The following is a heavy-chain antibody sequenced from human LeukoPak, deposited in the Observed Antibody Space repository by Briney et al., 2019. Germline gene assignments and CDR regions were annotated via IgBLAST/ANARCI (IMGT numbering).Heavy chain of an antibody. V-gene: IGHV4-59*01. CDR1: GGSITSDY. Sequence: KTSETLSLTCTVSGGSITSDYWSWVRQPPGKGLESIGYIYYSGSTNYNPALKSRGTISVDTSKNQFSLKLSSVTAADTAVYYCARVASVGATRALDYWGQGTLVTVSS. CDR3: ARVASVGATRALDY. CDR2: IYYSGST. D-gene: IGHD1-26*01. J-gene: IGHJ4*02.